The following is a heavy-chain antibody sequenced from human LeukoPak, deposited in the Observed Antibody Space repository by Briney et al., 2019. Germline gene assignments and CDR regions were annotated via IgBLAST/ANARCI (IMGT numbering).Heavy chain of an antibody. CDR1: GFTFSNAW. J-gene: IGHJ4*02. CDR3: TTGPGYSSSWYVDY. D-gene: IGHD6-13*01. CDR2: IKSKTDGGTT. Sequence: PGGSLRLSCAASGFTFSNAWMSWVRQAPGKGLEWVGRIKSKTDGGTTDYAAPVKGRFTISRDDSKNTLYLQMNSLKTEDTAVYYCTTGPGYSSSWYVDYWGQGTLVTVSP. V-gene: IGHV3-15*01.